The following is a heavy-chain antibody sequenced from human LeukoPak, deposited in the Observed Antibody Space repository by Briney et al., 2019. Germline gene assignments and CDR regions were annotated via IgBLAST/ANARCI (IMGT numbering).Heavy chain of an antibody. CDR3: ARDGLLWFVNAFDI. CDR2: IYYSGST. Sequence: SETLSLTCTVSGGSISSSSYYWGWIRQPPGKGLEWIGSIYYSGSTYYNPSLKSRVTISVDTSKNQFSLKLSSVTGADTAVYYCARDGLLWFVNAFDIWGQGTMVTVSS. D-gene: IGHD3-10*01. CDR1: GGSISSSSYY. V-gene: IGHV4-39*07. J-gene: IGHJ3*02.